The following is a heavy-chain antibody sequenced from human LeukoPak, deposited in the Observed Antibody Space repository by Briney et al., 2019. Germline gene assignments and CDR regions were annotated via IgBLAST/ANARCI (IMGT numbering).Heavy chain of an antibody. Sequence: KPSETLSLTCTVSGASVGSAGYYWSWIRQPPGGGLEWIGYIYYISNTNYNPSLKSRVTMSLDPSKNQFSLKLSSVTAADMAVYYCARTQSQSGTYRYYFGYWGQGTQVTVSS. V-gene: IGHV4-61*08. J-gene: IGHJ4*02. CDR2: IYYISNT. D-gene: IGHD1-26*01. CDR1: GASVGSAGYY. CDR3: ARTQSQSGTYRYYFGY.